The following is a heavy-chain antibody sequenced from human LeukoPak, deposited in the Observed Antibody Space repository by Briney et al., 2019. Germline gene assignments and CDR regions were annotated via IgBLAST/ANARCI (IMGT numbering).Heavy chain of an antibody. Sequence: GGSLRLSCAASGFTFSSFGMSWVRQAPGKGLEWVSAISSTGGTAYYADSVKGRFTISRDNSKNTLYLQMNSLRAEDTAVYYCAKVGDYSSGWYYFDYWGQGTLVTVSS. J-gene: IGHJ4*02. D-gene: IGHD6-19*01. CDR3: AKVGDYSSGWYYFDY. V-gene: IGHV3-23*01. CDR1: GFTFSSFG. CDR2: ISSTGGTA.